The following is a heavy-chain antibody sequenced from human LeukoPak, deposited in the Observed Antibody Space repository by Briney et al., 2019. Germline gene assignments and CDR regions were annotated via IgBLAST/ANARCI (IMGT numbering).Heavy chain of an antibody. Sequence: GGSLRLSCAASGFTFSSYAMHWVRQAPGKGLEGVAVISYDGSNKYYADSVKGRFTISRDNSKNTLYLQMNSLRAEDTAVYNCAGGGYFDYWGQGTLVTVSS. CDR2: ISYDGSNK. J-gene: IGHJ4*02. D-gene: IGHD3-16*01. CDR1: GFTFSSYA. CDR3: AGGGYFDY. V-gene: IGHV3-30*04.